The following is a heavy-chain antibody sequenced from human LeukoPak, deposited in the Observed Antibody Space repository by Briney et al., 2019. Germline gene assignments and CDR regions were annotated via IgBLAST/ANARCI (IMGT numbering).Heavy chain of an antibody. J-gene: IGHJ3*02. CDR3: ARDGGFGFLAAFDI. D-gene: IGHD3-10*01. Sequence: QPGGSLRLSCAASGFTFSSYSMNWVRQAPGKGLEWISYISASGSVSYYEDSVKGRFTISRDNAKNSLYLQMNSLRDEDTALYYCARDGGFGFLAAFDIWGQGTMVTVSS. CDR2: ISASGSVS. V-gene: IGHV3-48*02. CDR1: GFTFSSYS.